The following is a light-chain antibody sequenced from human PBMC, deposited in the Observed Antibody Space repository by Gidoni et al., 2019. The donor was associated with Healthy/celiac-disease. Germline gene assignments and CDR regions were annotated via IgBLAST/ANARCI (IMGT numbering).Light chain of an antibody. Sequence: EIVLTQSPATLSLSPGERATLSCRASQSVSSYLAWYQQKPGQAPRLLIYDASNRATGIPARFSGSGSGTDFTLTISSLEPEDFAVYYCQQRSTSFXGXTKVXIK. CDR1: QSVSSY. CDR3: QQRSTS. CDR2: DAS. J-gene: IGKJ4*01. V-gene: IGKV3-11*01.